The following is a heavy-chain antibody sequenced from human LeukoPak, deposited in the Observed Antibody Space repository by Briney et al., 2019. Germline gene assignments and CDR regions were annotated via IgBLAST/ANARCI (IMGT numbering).Heavy chain of an antibody. CDR2: ISYDGSNK. CDR3: ARDTSEGRRDFDY. Sequence: GGSLRLSCAASGFTFSSYAMHWDRQAPGKGLEWVAVISYDGSNKFYADSVKGRFTISRDNSKNTLYLQMNSLRAEDTAVYYCARDTSEGRRDFDYWGQGTLVTVSS. J-gene: IGHJ4*02. V-gene: IGHV3-30*01. D-gene: IGHD2-2*01. CDR1: GFTFSSYA.